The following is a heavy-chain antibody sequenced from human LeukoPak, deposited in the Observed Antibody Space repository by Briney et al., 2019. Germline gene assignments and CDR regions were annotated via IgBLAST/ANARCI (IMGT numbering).Heavy chain of an antibody. CDR3: ARDVSLYYYDSKDAFDI. J-gene: IGHJ3*02. CDR1: GGTFSSYA. CDR2: ISAYNGNT. Sequence: ASVKVSCKASGGTFSSYAISWVRQAPGQGLEWMGWISAYNGNTNYAQKLQGRVTMTTDTSTSTAYMELRSLRSDDTAVYYCARDVSLYYYDSKDAFDIWGQGTMVTVSS. V-gene: IGHV1-18*01. D-gene: IGHD3-22*01.